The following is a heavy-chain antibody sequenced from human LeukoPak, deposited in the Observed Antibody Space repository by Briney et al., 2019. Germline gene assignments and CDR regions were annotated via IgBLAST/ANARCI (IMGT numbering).Heavy chain of an antibody. V-gene: IGHV3-74*01. Sequence: GGSLRLSCAASGFTFSSYWMNWVRQPPGKGLVWVSRINSDGTGTSYADSVKGRFTISRDNAKNTLYLQMNSLRAEDTAVYYCATHWGYSSTWQTFDYWGQGTLVTVSS. CDR3: ATHWGYSSTWQTFDY. CDR1: GFTFSSYW. D-gene: IGHD6-13*01. CDR2: INSDGTGT. J-gene: IGHJ4*02.